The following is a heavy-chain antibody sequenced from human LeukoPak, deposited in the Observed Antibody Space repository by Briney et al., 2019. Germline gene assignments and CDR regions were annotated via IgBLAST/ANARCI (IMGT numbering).Heavy chain of an antibody. CDR3: ARGGVVIRYNWIDP. CDR1: GYTFTSYA. CDR2: INTNTGNP. V-gene: IGHV7-4-1*02. Sequence: GASVKVSCKASGYTFTSYAMNWVRQAPGQGLEWMGWINTNTGNPTYAQGFTGRFVFSLDTSVSTAYLQISSLKAEDTAVYYCARGGVVIRYNWIDPWGQGTLVTVSS. D-gene: IGHD3-3*01. J-gene: IGHJ5*02.